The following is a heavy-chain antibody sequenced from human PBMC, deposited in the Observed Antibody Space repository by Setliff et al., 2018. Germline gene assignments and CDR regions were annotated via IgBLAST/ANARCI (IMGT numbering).Heavy chain of an antibody. J-gene: IGHJ5*02. CDR2: ISYDGSNK. Sequence: GESLKISCAASGFTFSRYAMHWVRQAPGKGLEWVAIISYDGSNKYYADSVKGRFTISRDNSKNTLYLQMNSLRAEDTAVYYCARVREANWNPWANWFDPWGQGTLVTVSS. CDR1: GFTFSRYA. CDR3: ARVREANWNPWANWFDP. D-gene: IGHD1-1*01. V-gene: IGHV3-30*04.